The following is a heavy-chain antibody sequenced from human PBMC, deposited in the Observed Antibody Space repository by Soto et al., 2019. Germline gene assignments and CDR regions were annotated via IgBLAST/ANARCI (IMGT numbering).Heavy chain of an antibody. V-gene: IGHV1-18*01. CDR1: GYTFTSYG. CDR3: ASDQGIAVAGTPYYCYGYGMDV. Sequence: QVQLVQSGAEVKKPGASVKVSCKASGYTFTSYGISWVRQAPGQGLEWMGWISAYNGNTNYAQKLQGRVTMTTDTTASTAYMELRSMRSDDTDVYYCASDQGIAVAGTPYYCYGYGMDVWGQGTTVTVSS. J-gene: IGHJ6*02. CDR2: ISAYNGNT. D-gene: IGHD6-19*01.